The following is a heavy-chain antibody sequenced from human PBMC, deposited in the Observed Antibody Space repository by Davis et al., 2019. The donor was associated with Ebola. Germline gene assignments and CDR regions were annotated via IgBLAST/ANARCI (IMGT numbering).Heavy chain of an antibody. CDR3: ARGVNDFWSGYYGPPTAY. V-gene: IGHV1-2*02. CDR1: GYTFTGYY. CDR2: INPNSGGT. D-gene: IGHD3-3*01. J-gene: IGHJ4*02. Sequence: ASVQVSCKASGYTFTGYYIHWVRQAPGQGPEWMGWINPNSGGTNYAQKFQGRVTMTRTTSTTTAYMELNRLRSDDTAVYYCARGVNDFWSGYYGPPTAYWGQGTLVTVSS.